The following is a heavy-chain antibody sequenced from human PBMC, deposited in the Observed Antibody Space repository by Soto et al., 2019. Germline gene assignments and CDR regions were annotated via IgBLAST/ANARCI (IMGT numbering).Heavy chain of an antibody. CDR2: IVPILGIA. D-gene: IGHD5-12*01. J-gene: IGHJ4*02. Sequence: QVQLVQSGAEVKKPGSSVKVSCKASGGTFSSYTISWVRQAPGQGLEWMGRIVPILGIANYAQKFQGRVTITADKSTSTAYMEPRSLRSEDTAVYYCAKWGDGYNPGFDYWGQGPLVTVSS. V-gene: IGHV1-69*02. CDR1: GGTFSSYT. CDR3: AKWGDGYNPGFDY.